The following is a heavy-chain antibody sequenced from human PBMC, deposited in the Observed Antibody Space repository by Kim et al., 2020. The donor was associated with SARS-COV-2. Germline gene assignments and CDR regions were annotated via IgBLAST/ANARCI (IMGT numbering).Heavy chain of an antibody. Sequence: ASVKVSCKASGYTFTSYAMHWVRQAPGQRLEWMGWINAGNGNTKYSQKFQGRVTITRDTSASTAYMELSSLRSEDTAVYYCARVPVYYYVSSGQFDYWGQGSLVTVSS. CDR2: INAGNGNT. CDR1: GYTFTSYA. D-gene: IGHD3-22*01. CDR3: ARVPVYYYVSSGQFDY. V-gene: IGHV1-3*01. J-gene: IGHJ4*02.